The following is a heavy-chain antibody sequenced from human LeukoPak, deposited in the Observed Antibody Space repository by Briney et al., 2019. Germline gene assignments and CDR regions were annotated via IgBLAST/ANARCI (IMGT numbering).Heavy chain of an antibody. V-gene: IGHV3-23*01. CDR3: ARGDFDY. Sequence: PGGSLRLSCAASRFTFSNYVMSWVRQAPGGGLECVSAISGDGRRTYYSDSVKGRFTISRDSSKNSIFLQMNSLRAEDTAVYYCARGDFDYWGQGTLVTVSS. CDR2: ISGDGRRT. CDR1: RFTFSNYV. J-gene: IGHJ4*02.